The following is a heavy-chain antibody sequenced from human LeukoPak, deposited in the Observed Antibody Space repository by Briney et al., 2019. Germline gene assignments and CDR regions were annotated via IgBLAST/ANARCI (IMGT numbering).Heavy chain of an antibody. D-gene: IGHD3-22*01. CDR1: GYSISSGYY. Sequence: PSETLSLTCTVSGYSISSGYYWGWIRQPPGKGLEWIGIIHHSGSTNYNPSLKSRVTIAVDTSKNQFSLKLSSVTAADTAVYYCARVFYDSSGYYRPGAFDIWGQGTMVTVSS. CDR2: IHHSGST. V-gene: IGHV4-38-2*02. J-gene: IGHJ3*02. CDR3: ARVFYDSSGYYRPGAFDI.